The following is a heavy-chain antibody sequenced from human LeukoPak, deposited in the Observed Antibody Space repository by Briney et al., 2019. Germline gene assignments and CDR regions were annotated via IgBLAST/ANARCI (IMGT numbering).Heavy chain of an antibody. J-gene: IGHJ6*03. D-gene: IGHD2-2*01. V-gene: IGHV3-7*01. CDR1: GFTFSSYW. Sequence: GGSLRLSCAASGFTFSSYWMSWVRQAPGKGLEWVANIKQDGSEKYYVDSVKGRFTISRDNAKNSLYLQMNSLRAEDTAVYYCARDWPPNKSYCSSTSCYRARVGGYYMDVWGKGTTVTVSS. CDR3: ARDWPPNKSYCSSTSCYRARVGGYYMDV. CDR2: IKQDGSEK.